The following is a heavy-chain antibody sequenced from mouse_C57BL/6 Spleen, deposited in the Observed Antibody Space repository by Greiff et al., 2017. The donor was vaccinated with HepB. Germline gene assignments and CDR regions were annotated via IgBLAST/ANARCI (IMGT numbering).Heavy chain of an antibody. CDR3: ARKTTVVATDAMDY. CDR1: GYTFTSYW. D-gene: IGHD1-1*01. Sequence: VKLQQPGAELVKPGASVKLSCKASGYTFTSYWMQWVKQRPGQGLEWIGEIDPSDSYTNYNQKFKGKATLTVDTSSSTAYMQLSSLTSEDSAVYYCARKTTVVATDAMDYWGQGTSVTVSS. CDR2: IDPSDSYT. J-gene: IGHJ4*01. V-gene: IGHV1-50*01.